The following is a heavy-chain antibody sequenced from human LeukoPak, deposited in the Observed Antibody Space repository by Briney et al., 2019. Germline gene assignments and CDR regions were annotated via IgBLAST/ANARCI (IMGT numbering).Heavy chain of an antibody. CDR3: ARDMWGYVRYYFDY. Sequence: GGSLRLSCAASGFTFSSYWMSWVRQAPGKGLEWVANIKQDGSEKYYVDSVKGRFTISRDNAKNSPYLQMNSLRAEDTAVYYCARDMWGYVRYYFDYWGQGTLVTVSS. V-gene: IGHV3-7*03. CDR2: IKQDGSEK. D-gene: IGHD3-16*01. CDR1: GFTFSSYW. J-gene: IGHJ4*02.